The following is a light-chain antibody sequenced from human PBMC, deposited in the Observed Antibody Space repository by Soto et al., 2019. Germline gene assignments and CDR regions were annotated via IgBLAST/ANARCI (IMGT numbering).Light chain of an antibody. CDR2: DAS. CDR3: QQRSNWPPT. J-gene: IGKJ4*01. V-gene: IGKV3-11*01. Sequence: EIVLTQSPATLSLSPGAIATLSCRASQSVSSYFAWYQQKPGQAPRLLIYDASNRATGIPARFSGSGSGTDFTLTISSLEPEDFAVYYCQQRSNWPPTFGGGTNVEIK. CDR1: QSVSSY.